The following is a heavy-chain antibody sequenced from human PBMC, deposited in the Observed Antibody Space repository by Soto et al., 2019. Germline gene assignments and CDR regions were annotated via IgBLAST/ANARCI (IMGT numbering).Heavy chain of an antibody. CDR1: GGSISSYY. J-gene: IGHJ4*02. V-gene: IGHV4-4*07. Sequence: SETLSLTCTVSGGSISSYYWSWIRQPAGKGLEWIGRIYTSGSTNYNPSLKSRVTMSVDTSKNQFSLKLSSVTAADTAVYYCARVRGVGYYGSGRTYYFDYWGQGTLVTV. CDR2: IYTSGST. CDR3: ARVRGVGYYGSGRTYYFDY. D-gene: IGHD3-10*01.